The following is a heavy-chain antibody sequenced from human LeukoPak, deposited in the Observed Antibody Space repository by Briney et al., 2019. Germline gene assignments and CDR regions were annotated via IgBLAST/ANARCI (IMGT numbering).Heavy chain of an antibody. J-gene: IGHJ4*02. V-gene: IGHV3-74*01. CDR2: ISTDGSST. CDR3: ARVGTGTTRDY. CDR1: GFTFSSSA. Sequence: GGSLRLSCAASGFTFSSSAMHWVRQAPGKGLVWVSRISTDGSSTSYADSVKGRFTISRDNAENTLYLQMNSLRAEDTAVYYCARVGTGTTRDYWGQGTLVTVSS. D-gene: IGHD1-14*01.